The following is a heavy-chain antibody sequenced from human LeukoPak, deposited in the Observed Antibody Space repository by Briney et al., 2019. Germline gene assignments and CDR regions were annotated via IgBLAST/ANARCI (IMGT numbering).Heavy chain of an antibody. V-gene: IGHV3-7*01. CDR1: GFTFSDYW. CDR2: IKQDGSEK. J-gene: IGHJ4*02. D-gene: IGHD6-19*01. Sequence: GGSLRLSCAVAGFTFSDYWMSWVRQAPGKGLEWVASIKQDGSEKYYADSVKGRFTISRDNAKNSLCLQMNSLRAEDTAVYYCARGASGYSSYWGQGTLVTVSS. CDR3: ARGASGYSSY.